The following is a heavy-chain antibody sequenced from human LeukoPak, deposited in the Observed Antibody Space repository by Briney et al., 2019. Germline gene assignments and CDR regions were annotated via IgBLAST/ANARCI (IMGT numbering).Heavy chain of an antibody. V-gene: IGHV1-8*01. Sequence: ASVKVSCKASGYTFTSYDINWVRQATGQGLEWMGWMNPNSGNTGYAQKFQGRVTITADKSTSTAYMELSSLRSEDTAVYYCARAPTVEMATLVYWYFDLWGRGTLVTVSS. CDR3: ARAPTVEMATLVYWYFDL. J-gene: IGHJ2*01. CDR1: GYTFTSYD. CDR2: MNPNSGNT. D-gene: IGHD5-24*01.